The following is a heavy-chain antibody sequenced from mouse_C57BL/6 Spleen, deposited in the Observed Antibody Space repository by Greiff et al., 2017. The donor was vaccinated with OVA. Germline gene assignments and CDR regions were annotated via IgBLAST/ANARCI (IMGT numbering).Heavy chain of an antibody. J-gene: IGHJ1*03. D-gene: IGHD2-3*01. CDR3: ARDYDGYYWYFDV. CDR1: GYSITSGYD. V-gene: IGHV3-1*01. CDR2: ISYSGST. Sequence: EVQRVESGPGMVKPSQSLSLTCTVTGYSITSGYDWHWIRHFPGNKLEWMGYISYSGSTNYNPSLKSRISITHDTSKNHFFLKLNSVTTEDTATYYCARDYDGYYWYFDVWGTGTTVTVSS.